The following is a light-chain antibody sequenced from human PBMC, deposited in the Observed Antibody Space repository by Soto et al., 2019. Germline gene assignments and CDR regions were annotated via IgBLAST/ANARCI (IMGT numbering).Light chain of an antibody. J-gene: IGLJ3*02. CDR2: SSN. Sequence: QTVVTQEPSLTVSPGGTVTLTCASSTGAVTSGHFPNWIQQKPGQSPRTLIYSSNTRQSWTPARFSGSLLGGKAALTLSGVQPEDEAAYYCLLYYTGAWVFGGGTKVTVL. V-gene: IGLV7-43*01. CDR3: LLYYTGAWV. CDR1: TGAVTSGHF.